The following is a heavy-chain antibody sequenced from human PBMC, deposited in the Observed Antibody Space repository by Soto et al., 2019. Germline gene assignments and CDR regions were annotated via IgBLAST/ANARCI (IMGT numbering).Heavy chain of an antibody. CDR2: VNPNSGNT. J-gene: IGHJ5*02. CDR3: ARGRRANFAP. D-gene: IGHD6-25*01. V-gene: IGHV1-8*01. CDR1: GYTFINYD. Sequence: ASVKVSCKASGYTFINYDIMWVRRVPGQGLEWMGWVNPNSGNTGYAQKFQDRVTMTRDRFISTAYMELSSLTYEDTAVYYCARGRRANFAPWGQGTLVTVS.